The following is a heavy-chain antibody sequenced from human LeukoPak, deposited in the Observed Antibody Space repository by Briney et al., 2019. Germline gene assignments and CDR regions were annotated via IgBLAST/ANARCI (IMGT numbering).Heavy chain of an antibody. D-gene: IGHD3-22*01. CDR1: GFTFSSYA. J-gene: IGHJ4*02. CDR2: ISGSGGST. Sequence: GGSLRLSCAASGFTFSSYAMSWVRQAPGKGLEWVSAISGSGGSTYYADSVKGRFTTSRDNSKNTLYLQMNSLRAEDTAVYYCAKGAAPSYYYDSSGYPEPTGAFDYWGQGTLVTVSS. V-gene: IGHV3-23*01. CDR3: AKGAAPSYYYDSSGYPEPTGAFDY.